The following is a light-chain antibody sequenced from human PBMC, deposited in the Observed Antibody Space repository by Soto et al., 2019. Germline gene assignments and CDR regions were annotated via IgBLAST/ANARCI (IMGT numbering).Light chain of an antibody. V-gene: IGKV1-39*01. J-gene: IGKJ1*01. CDR3: QKSYSSPRT. Sequence: DIQMTQSPSSLYASIGDRVTITCRESQSISTYLSWYQKKAGKAPKILISAASTLRDGVPPRFSGSGSGTDFTLTISSLQPEDFAVYYCQKSYSSPRTFGQGTKVEI. CDR1: QSISTY. CDR2: AAS.